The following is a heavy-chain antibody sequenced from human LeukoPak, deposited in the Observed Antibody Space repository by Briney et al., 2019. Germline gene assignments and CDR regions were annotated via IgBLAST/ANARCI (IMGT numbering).Heavy chain of an antibody. J-gene: IGHJ4*02. CDR1: GGSIGSNY. V-gene: IGHV4-59*08. CDR2: INYTGGT. D-gene: IGHD6-19*01. CDR3: AKYGNSGWVIDN. Sequence: SETLSLTCTVSGGSIGSNYWTWIRQPPGKGLEYIGYINYTGGTNYNPSLKSRVTISVDTSKNQFSLKLSSVTAADTAVYFCAKYGNSGWVIDNWGQGTLVTVSS.